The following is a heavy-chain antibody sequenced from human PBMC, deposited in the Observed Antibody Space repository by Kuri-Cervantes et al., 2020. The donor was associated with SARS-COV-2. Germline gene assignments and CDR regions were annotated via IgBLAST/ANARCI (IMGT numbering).Heavy chain of an antibody. Sequence: ESLKISCTVSGGSVSSGSYYWSWIRQPPGKGPEWIGYIYYSGSTNYNPSLKSRVTISVDTSKNQFSLKLSSVTAADTAVYYCARWEPEGCFDYWGQGPLVTVSS. J-gene: IGHJ4*02. V-gene: IGHV4-61*01. CDR3: ARWEPEGCFDY. CDR2: IYYSGST. CDR1: GGSVSSGSYY. D-gene: IGHD1-26*01.